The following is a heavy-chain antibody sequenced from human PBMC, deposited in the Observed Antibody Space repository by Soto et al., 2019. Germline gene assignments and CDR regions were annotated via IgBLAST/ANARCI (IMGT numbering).Heavy chain of an antibody. Sequence: GGSLRLSCAASGFTFSSYSMNWVRQAPGKGLEWVSYISSSSSTIYYADSVKGRFTISRDNAKNSLYLQMNSLRAEDTAVYYCARGTMVRGFLSFDPWGQGTLVTVSS. CDR2: ISSSSSTI. J-gene: IGHJ5*02. CDR3: ARGTMVRGFLSFDP. V-gene: IGHV3-48*01. CDR1: GFTFSSYS. D-gene: IGHD3-10*01.